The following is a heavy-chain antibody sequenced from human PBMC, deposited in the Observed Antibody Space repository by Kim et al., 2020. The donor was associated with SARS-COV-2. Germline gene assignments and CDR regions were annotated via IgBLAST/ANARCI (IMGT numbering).Heavy chain of an antibody. D-gene: IGHD6-19*01. CDR1: GGSISSSSPY. V-gene: IGHV4-39*01. CDR2: VYFGGNT. J-gene: IGHJ5*01. CDR3: ARPYSSPYHWFDS. Sequence: SETLSLTCTVSGGSISSSSPYWGWIRQPPGKGLEWIGNVYFGGNTYYNPSLKSRVTISVDTSKNQFSLTFNSVTAADTAVYYCARPYSSPYHWFDSWGQGTLVTVSS.